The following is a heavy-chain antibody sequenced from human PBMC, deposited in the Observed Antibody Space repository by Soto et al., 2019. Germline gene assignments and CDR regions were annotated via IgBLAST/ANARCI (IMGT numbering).Heavy chain of an antibody. Sequence: ETLSFTCTVSGGSISSYYWSWIRQPPGKGLEWIGYIYYSGSTNYNPSLKSRVTISVDTSKNQFSLKLSSVTAADTAVYYCARFTVTTWGFAFDIWGQGTMVTVSS. CDR3: ARFTVTTWGFAFDI. V-gene: IGHV4-59*01. CDR2: IYYSGST. CDR1: GGSISSYY. D-gene: IGHD4-17*01. J-gene: IGHJ3*02.